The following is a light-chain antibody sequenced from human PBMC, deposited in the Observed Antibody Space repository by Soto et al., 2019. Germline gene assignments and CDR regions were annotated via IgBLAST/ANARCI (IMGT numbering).Light chain of an antibody. CDR3: SSYTSSSTLGVV. CDR1: SSDVGGYNY. V-gene: IGLV2-14*01. CDR2: DVS. J-gene: IGLJ2*01. Sequence: QSALTQPASVSGSPGQSITISCTGTSSDVGGYNYVSWYQQHPGKAPKLMIYDVSNRPSGVSNRFSGSKSGNTASLTISGLRDEDAADYYCSSYTSSSTLGVVFGGGTKLTVL.